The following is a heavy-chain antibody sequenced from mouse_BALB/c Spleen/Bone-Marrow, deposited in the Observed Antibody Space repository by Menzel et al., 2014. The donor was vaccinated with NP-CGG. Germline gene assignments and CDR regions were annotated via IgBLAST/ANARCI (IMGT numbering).Heavy chain of an antibody. CDR1: GYTFTNYF. CDR3: RRSGYYDYGWYFNV. D-gene: IGHD1-2*01. CDR2: INPSNDTP. J-gene: IGHJ1*01. V-gene: IGHV1S81*02. Sequence: QVQLQQSGAELVKPGASVKLSCRVSGYTFTNYFVYWVKQRPGQGLEWIGEINPSNDTPNFNEKFKSKATLTVDKSSSTAFMQLSSLASEDSAIYYCRRSGYYDYGWYFNVWGAGTTITVSS.